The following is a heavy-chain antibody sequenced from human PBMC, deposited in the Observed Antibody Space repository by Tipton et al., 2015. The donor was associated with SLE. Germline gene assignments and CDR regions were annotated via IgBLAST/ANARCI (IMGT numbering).Heavy chain of an antibody. D-gene: IGHD7-27*01. CDR3: ARLQTGDTFDY. J-gene: IGHJ4*02. V-gene: IGHV4-59*04. CDR1: GGSISSYS. Sequence: TLSLTCTVSGGSISSYSWSCIRQPPTKGLEWIGIIYYSGSTYYNPSLKSRVTISVDTSKNQFSLKLNSVTAADTAVYYCARLQTGDTFDYWGQGTLVTVSS. CDR2: IYYSGST.